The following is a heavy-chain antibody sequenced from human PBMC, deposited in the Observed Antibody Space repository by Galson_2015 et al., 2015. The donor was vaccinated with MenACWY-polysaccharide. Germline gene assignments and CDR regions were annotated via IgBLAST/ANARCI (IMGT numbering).Heavy chain of an antibody. J-gene: IGHJ6*02. CDR2: TNSDASST. Sequence: LRLSCAASGLPFSNNWLHWVRQAPGKGLVWVSRTNSDASSTAYADSVRGRFTISRDNAKNTLYLQMNSLRVEDTAVYYCVGPLGRGGTGAYGMDAWGQGTTVTVSS. D-gene: IGHD3-10*01. CDR3: VGPLGRGGTGAYGMDA. V-gene: IGHV3-74*01. CDR1: GLPFSNNW.